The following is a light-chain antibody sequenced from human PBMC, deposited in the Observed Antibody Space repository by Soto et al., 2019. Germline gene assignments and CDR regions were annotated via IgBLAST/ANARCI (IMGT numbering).Light chain of an antibody. Sequence: EIVLTQSPATRPFSPGEKAPLSSRAIRSVSSSLACYQQKPGQAPRLLIYDASNRATGIPARFSGSGSGTDFTLTISSLEPEDFAVYYCQQRSNWPSTFGQGTRLEIK. V-gene: IGKV3-11*01. CDR3: QQRSNWPST. CDR2: DAS. J-gene: IGKJ5*01. CDR1: RSVSSS.